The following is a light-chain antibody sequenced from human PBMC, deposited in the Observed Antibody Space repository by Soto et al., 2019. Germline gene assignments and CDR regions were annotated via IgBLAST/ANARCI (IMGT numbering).Light chain of an antibody. CDR1: ESVSRN. CDR2: GAS. V-gene: IGKV3-15*01. Sequence: DIMMTQSPATLSVSPGERVTLSCRASESVSRNLAWYQQKPGQTPRLLIHGASTRVTGVSARFSGSGSGTEFTLTISSLQSEDFALYYCQQYDNWWTFGQGTKVDI. CDR3: QQYDNWWT. J-gene: IGKJ1*01.